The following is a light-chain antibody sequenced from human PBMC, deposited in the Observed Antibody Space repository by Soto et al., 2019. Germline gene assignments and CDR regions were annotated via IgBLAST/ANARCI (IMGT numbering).Light chain of an antibody. Sequence: DIQLTQSPSFLSASVGHRVTITCRASQGISSYLAWYQQKPGKAPKLLIYAASTLQSEVPSRFSGSGSGTEFTLTISSLQAEDFATYYCQQLNSYALTFGGGTKVEIK. CDR1: QGISSY. CDR3: QQLNSYALT. CDR2: AAS. J-gene: IGKJ4*01. V-gene: IGKV1-9*01.